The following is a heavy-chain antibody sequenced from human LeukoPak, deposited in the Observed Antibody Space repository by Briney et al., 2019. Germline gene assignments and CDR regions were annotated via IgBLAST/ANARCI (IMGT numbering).Heavy chain of an antibody. CDR2: ISYDGSNE. Sequence: GGSLRLPCAASGFTFSSYAMHWVRQAPGKGLEWVAVISYDGSNEYYADSVKGRFTISRDNSKNTLYLQMNSLRAEDTAVYYCARGGGATLYYYFDYWGQGTLVTVSS. CDR1: GFTFSSYA. V-gene: IGHV3-30*04. D-gene: IGHD1-26*01. CDR3: ARGGGATLYYYFDY. J-gene: IGHJ4*02.